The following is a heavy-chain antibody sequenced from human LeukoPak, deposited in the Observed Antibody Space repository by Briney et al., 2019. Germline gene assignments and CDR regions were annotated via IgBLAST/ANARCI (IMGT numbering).Heavy chain of an antibody. CDR1: GFTFSSYA. J-gene: IGHJ6*03. CDR3: ARLLEYYYYMDV. D-gene: IGHD1-1*01. V-gene: IGHV3-23*01. CDR2: ISGSGGST. Sequence: GGSLRLSCAASGFTFSSYAMSWVRQAPGKGLEWVSAISGSGGSTYYADSMKGRFTISRDNSKNTLYLQMNSLRAEDTAIYYCARLLEYYYYMDVWGKGTTVTVSS.